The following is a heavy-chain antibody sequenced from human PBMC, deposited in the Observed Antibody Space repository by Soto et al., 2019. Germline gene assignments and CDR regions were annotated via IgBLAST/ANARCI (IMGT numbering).Heavy chain of an antibody. V-gene: IGHV5-51*01. CDR3: ASQKTVIRGPLSSNWFDP. CDR1: GYTFTRHW. D-gene: IGHD1-1*01. J-gene: IGHJ5*02. CDR2: VYPDDSYT. Sequence: GESLKISCKASGYTFTRHWIGWVRQMPGKGLEWMGIVYPDDSYTRYSPSFQGRVTISADKSISTAFLQWSSLRASDTAMYYCASQKTVIRGPLSSNWFDPWGQGTLVTVSS.